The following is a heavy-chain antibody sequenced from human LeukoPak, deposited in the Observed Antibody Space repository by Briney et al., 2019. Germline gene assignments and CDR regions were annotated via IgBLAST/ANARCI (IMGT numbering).Heavy chain of an antibody. V-gene: IGHV1-69*04. D-gene: IGHD4-23*01. CDR1: GGTFSSYA. CDR2: IIPILGIA. CDR3: ARLTDYGGNSG. J-gene: IGHJ4*02. Sequence: ASVKVSCKASGGTFSSYAISWVRQAPGQGLEWMGRIIPILGIANYAQKFQGRVTITADKSTSTAYMELSSLRSEDTAVYYRARLTDYGGNSGWGQGTLVTVSS.